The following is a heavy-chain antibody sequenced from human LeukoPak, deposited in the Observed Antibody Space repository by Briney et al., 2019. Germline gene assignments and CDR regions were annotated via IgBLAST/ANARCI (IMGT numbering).Heavy chain of an antibody. CDR2: INAYNGNT. Sequence: ASVKLSRKDSGYTFTSYGISWVRQAPGQGLEWMGWINAYNGNTNYAQKLHGRVTMTTDTSTSTAYMELRSLRSADTSVYYCARDRGSGSSYYSYYGMDVWGQGTTVTVSS. J-gene: IGHJ6*02. V-gene: IGHV1-18*01. CDR3: ARDRGSGSSYYSYYGMDV. D-gene: IGHD6-25*01. CDR1: GYTFTSYG.